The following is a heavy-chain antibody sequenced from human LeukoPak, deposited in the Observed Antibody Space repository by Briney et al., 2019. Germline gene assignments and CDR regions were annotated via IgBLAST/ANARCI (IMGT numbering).Heavy chain of an antibody. Sequence: ASVKASCKASGYTFTSYYMHWVRQAPGQGLEWMGIINPSGGSTGYAQKFQGRVTMTRDTSTSTVYMELSSLRSEDTAVYYCARGTGAEAYCGGDCYSPLVDFDYWGQGTLVTVSS. V-gene: IGHV1-46*01. CDR3: ARGTGAEAYCGGDCYSPLVDFDY. J-gene: IGHJ4*02. D-gene: IGHD2-21*02. CDR2: INPSGGST. CDR1: GYTFTSYY.